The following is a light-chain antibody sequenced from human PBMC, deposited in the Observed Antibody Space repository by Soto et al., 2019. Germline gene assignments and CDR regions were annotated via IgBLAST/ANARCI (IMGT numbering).Light chain of an antibody. V-gene: IGKV2-30*02. CDR2: KVS. CDR1: QSLIHSDGDTY. Sequence: DVVMTQSPLSLPVTLGQPASISCRSSQSLIHSDGDTYLNWFQQRPGQSPRRLIYKVSDRDSGDPDRFTGSGSGTNFTLKISRVEAEDVGVYSCMKGTHWPWTFGPGTEEEI. CDR3: MKGTHWPWT. J-gene: IGKJ1*01.